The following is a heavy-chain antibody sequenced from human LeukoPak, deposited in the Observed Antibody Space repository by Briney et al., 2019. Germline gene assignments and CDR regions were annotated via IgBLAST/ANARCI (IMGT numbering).Heavy chain of an antibody. J-gene: IGHJ2*01. CDR1: GFTFDSNV. CDR2: MSDDGTNE. D-gene: IGHD1-14*01. Sequence: GGSLRLSCLASGFTFDSNVMHWVRQAPGKGLEWVAVMSDDGTNEYYADSVKGRFTISRDNSKNTLYIQMNSLRAEDTAVYHCARGGTANRMFRYFDLWGRGTLVTVSS. CDR3: ARGGTANRMFRYFDL. V-gene: IGHV3-30-3*01.